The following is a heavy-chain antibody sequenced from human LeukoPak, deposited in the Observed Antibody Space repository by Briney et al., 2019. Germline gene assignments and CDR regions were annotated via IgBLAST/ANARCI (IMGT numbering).Heavy chain of an antibody. D-gene: IGHD3-10*01. Sequence: HPGGSLRLSCASSGFTFNIYAFNWVRQAPGKGLEWVSSISRDGGSTYYADSVKGRFSISRDNSKNTLYLQMSSLGAEDTAVYYCATGRFGELISFDYWGQGTLVTVSS. CDR3: ATGRFGELISFDY. CDR2: ISRDGGST. J-gene: IGHJ4*02. CDR1: GFTFNIYA. V-gene: IGHV3-23*01.